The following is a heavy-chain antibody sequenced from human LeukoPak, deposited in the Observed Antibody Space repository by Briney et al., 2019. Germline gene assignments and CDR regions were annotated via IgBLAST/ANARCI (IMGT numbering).Heavy chain of an antibody. D-gene: IGHD6-13*01. CDR2: INTNSGGT. J-gene: IGHJ4*02. CDR3: ASGPRSSRPQGDYYFDY. Sequence: ASVKDTSKASGYTFTGYYLHWVRQAPGQGLEWMGWINTNSGGTNYAQKFQGRVTMTRDTSISTAYMELSRLRSDDTAVFYCASGPRSSRPQGDYYFDYWGQGTLVTVSS. V-gene: IGHV1-2*02. CDR1: GYTFTGYY.